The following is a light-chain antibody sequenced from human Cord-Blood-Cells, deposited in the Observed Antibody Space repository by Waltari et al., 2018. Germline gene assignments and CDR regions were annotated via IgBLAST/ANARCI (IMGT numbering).Light chain of an antibody. Sequence: QAVLPQPSSLSASPGASASLTCTLRSGINVGTYRTYWYQQKPGSPPQYLLRYKSDSDKQQGSGVPSRFSGSKDASANAGILLISGLQSEDEADYYCMIWHSSAYVFGTGTKVTVL. CDR1: SGINVGTYR. V-gene: IGLV5-45*03. CDR2: YKSDSDK. J-gene: IGLJ1*01. CDR3: MIWHSSAYV.